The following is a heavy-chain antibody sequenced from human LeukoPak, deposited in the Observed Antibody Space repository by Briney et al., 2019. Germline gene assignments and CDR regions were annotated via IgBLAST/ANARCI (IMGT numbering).Heavy chain of an antibody. CDR1: GFTFSSYA. J-gene: IGHJ4*02. Sequence: GRSLRLSCAASGFTFSSYAMSWVRQAPGKGLEWVSAISGSGGSTYYADSVKGRFTISRDNSKNTLYLQMNSLRAEDTAVYYCAKDPGDYVWGSYRYTVFDYWDQGTLVTVSS. V-gene: IGHV3-23*01. CDR2: ISGSGGST. CDR3: AKDPGDYVWGSYRYTVFDY. D-gene: IGHD3-16*02.